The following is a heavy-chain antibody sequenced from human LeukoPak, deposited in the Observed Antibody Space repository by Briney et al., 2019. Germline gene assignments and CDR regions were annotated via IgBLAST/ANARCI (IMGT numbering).Heavy chain of an antibody. J-gene: IGHJ2*01. V-gene: IGHV4-38-2*01. D-gene: IGHD1-26*01. Sequence: SETLSLTCAVSGYSISSGYHWGWIRQPPGKGLEWIGYIYHSGTTRYNPSLKSRLTILVDTSRNQFSLILRSVTAADTAVYYCGGYGATFDLWGRGTMVTVSS. CDR2: IYHSGTT. CDR3: GGYGATFDL. CDR1: GYSISSGYH.